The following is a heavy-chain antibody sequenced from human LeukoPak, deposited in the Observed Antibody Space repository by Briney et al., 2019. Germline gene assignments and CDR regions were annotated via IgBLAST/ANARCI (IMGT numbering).Heavy chain of an antibody. Sequence: ASVKVSCKASGCTFTGYYMHWVRQAPGQGLEWMGWINPNSGGTNYAQKFQGRVTMTRDTSISTAYMELSRLRSDDTAVYYCARANVVVPAAQEPDNWFDPWGQGTLVTVSS. CDR2: INPNSGGT. J-gene: IGHJ5*02. D-gene: IGHD2-2*01. V-gene: IGHV1-2*02. CDR3: ARANVVVPAAQEPDNWFDP. CDR1: GCTFTGYY.